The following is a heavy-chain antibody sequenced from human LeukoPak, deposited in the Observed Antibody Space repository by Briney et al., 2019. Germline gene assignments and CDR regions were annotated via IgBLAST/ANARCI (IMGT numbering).Heavy chain of an antibody. V-gene: IGHV3-30*03. CDR2: ILYDGSYK. J-gene: IGHJ4*02. Sequence: GGSLRLSCAASGFTFSSYGMHWVRQAPGKGLEWVAVILYDGSYKYYADSVKGRFTISRDNSKNTLSLQMNSLRAEDTAVYYCARGGYSGYDRRPYYFDYWGQGTLVTVSS. D-gene: IGHD5-12*01. CDR1: GFTFSSYG. CDR3: ARGGYSGYDRRPYYFDY.